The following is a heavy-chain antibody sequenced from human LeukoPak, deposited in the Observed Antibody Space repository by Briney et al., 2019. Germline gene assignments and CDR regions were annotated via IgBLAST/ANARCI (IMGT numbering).Heavy chain of an antibody. V-gene: IGHV4-59*08. D-gene: IGHD3-10*01. CDR2: IFYTGST. CDR1: GVSISGNY. J-gene: IGHJ6*03. CDR3: ARGYNRFGVDYMDV. Sequence: SETLSLTCTVSGVSISGNYWSWIRQPPGKGLEWIGYIFYTGSTNYNPSLQSRVTILLDTSKNQFSLNLTSVTAADTAVYYCARGYNRFGVDYMDVWGKGTTVTISS.